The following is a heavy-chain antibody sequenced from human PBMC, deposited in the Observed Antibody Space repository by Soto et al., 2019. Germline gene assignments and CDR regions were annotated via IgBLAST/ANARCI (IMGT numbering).Heavy chain of an antibody. Sequence: SETLSLTCTVSGGSISSGDYYWSWIRQPPGKGLEWIGYIYYSGSTYYDPSLKSRVTISVDTSKNQFSLKLSSVTAADTAVYYCARAWISSGYYIYYFDYWGQGTLVTVSS. CDR1: GGSISSGDYY. V-gene: IGHV4-30-4*01. J-gene: IGHJ4*02. CDR2: IYYSGST. CDR3: ARAWISSGYYIYYFDY. D-gene: IGHD3-22*01.